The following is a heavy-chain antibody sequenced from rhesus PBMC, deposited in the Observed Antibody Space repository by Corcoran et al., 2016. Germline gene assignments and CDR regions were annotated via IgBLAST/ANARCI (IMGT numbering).Heavy chain of an antibody. CDR3: AKSGYSPYYYGLDS. D-gene: IGHD5-42*01. J-gene: IGHJ6*01. CDR1: GFTFDSYG. V-gene: IGHV3S5*01. CDR2: IKSGWGST. Sequence: EVQLVATGGGLVQPGGSLKLSCAASGFTFDSYGMSWVGQVPGQGLEWVSVIKSGWGSTYYADSVKGLFTISRDNSKNTLSLQMNSLRAEDTAVYYCAKSGYSPYYYGLDSWGQGVVVTVSS.